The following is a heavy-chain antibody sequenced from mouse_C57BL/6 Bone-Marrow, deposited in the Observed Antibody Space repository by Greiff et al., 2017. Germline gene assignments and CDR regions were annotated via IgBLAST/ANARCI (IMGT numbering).Heavy chain of an antibody. V-gene: IGHV1-64*01. CDR3: ARKMDDDDGLLAMDY. J-gene: IGHJ4*01. D-gene: IGHD2-4*01. CDR2: IHPISGST. Sequence: QVQLQQPGAELVKPGASVKLSCKASGYTFTRYWMHWVKQRPGQGLEWIGMIHPISGSTNYNEKFKSKATLTVDKSSSTAYMQLSSLTSEDSAVYDGARKMDDDDGLLAMDYWGQGTSVTVSS. CDR1: GYTFTRYW.